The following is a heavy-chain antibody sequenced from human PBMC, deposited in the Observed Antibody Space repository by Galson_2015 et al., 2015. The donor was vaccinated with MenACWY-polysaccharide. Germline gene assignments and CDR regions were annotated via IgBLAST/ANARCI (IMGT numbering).Heavy chain of an antibody. CDR1: GASITNSY. V-gene: IGHV4-59*01. D-gene: IGHD1-1*01. CDR2: LYNNGKS. J-gene: IGHJ4*02. CDR3: AKDKGGSYWTFDF. Sequence: ETLSLTCSVSGASITNSYWSWLRRPPGKGLEWIGYLYNNGKSHYNLSLKDRVSITVDTSKNQFSLKLKSVTAADTAVYYCAKDKGGSYWTFDFWGQGALVTVSS.